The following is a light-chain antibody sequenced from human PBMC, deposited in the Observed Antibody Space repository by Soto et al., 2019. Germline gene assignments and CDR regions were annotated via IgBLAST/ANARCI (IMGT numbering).Light chain of an antibody. CDR3: QQYGSSLPT. J-gene: IGKJ1*01. CDR2: GAS. Sequence: EIVLTQSPGTLSLSPGERATLSCRASQSVSSSYLAWYQQKPGQAPRPLIYGASSRATGLPDRFSGSGSGTDFTLTISRLEPEDFAVYYCQQYGSSLPTFGQGTKVEIK. V-gene: IGKV3-20*01. CDR1: QSVSSSY.